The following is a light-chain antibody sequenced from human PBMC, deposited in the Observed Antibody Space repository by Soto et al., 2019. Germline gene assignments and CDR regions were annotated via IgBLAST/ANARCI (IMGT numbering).Light chain of an antibody. CDR1: SSDVGSYNL. CDR3: CSFARSRIL. V-gene: IGLV2-23*02. J-gene: IGLJ1*01. Sequence: QSVRTQPASVSVSPGQLVTISCTGTSSDVGSYNLVSWYQQHPGKAPKLMIYEVSERPAGVSNRFSGSKSANTASLTISGLQAEDEADYYCCSFARSRILFGTGTKVTVL. CDR2: EVS.